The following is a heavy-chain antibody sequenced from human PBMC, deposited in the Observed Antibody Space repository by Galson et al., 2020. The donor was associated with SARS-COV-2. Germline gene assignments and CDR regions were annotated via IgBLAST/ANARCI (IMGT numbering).Heavy chain of an antibody. D-gene: IGHD2-8*01. V-gene: IGHV4-38-2*02. CDR3: ARYGVGASFDS. Sequence: SETLSLTCTVSGYSISSGYNWAWIRQPPGKGLEWIGNIYHTGSTSYNPSLRSRVTISVDTSKNQFSLRLSSVTASDTAVYYCARYGVGASFDSWGQGTLVPVSS. CDR1: GYSISSGYN. CDR2: IYHTGST. J-gene: IGHJ4*02.